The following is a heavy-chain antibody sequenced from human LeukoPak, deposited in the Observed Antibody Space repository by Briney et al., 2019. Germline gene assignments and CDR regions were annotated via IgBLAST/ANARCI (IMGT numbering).Heavy chain of an antibody. J-gene: IGHJ5*02. V-gene: IGHV4-59*01. D-gene: IGHD2-2*01. CDR2: IYYSGST. CDR3: ARVGYCSSTSCYGDSIWFDP. CDR1: GGSISIYY. Sequence: SETLSLTCTVSGGSISIYYWSWIRQPPGKGLEWIGYIYYSGSTNYNPSLKSRVTISVDTSKNQFSLKLSSVTAADTAVYYCARVGYCSSTSCYGDSIWFDPWGQGTLVTVSS.